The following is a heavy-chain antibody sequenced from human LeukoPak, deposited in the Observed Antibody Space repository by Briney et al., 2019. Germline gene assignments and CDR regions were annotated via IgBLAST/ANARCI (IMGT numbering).Heavy chain of an antibody. V-gene: IGHV4-39*07. Sequence: SGTLSLTCTVSGGSISSSHYYWGWIRQPPGKGLEWIGSIYYSGSTYYNPSLKSRVTISVDTSKNQFSLKLSSVTAADTAVYYCARVIAAAGGVYNWFDPWGRGTLVTVSS. J-gene: IGHJ5*02. CDR1: GGSISSSHYY. CDR3: ARVIAAAGGVYNWFDP. D-gene: IGHD6-13*01. CDR2: IYYSGST.